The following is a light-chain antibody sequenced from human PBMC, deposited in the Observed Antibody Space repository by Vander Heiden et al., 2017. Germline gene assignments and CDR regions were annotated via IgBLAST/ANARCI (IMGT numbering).Light chain of an antibody. CDR2: GAA. Sequence: EIVLTQSPGTLSLSPGERATLPCRASQSVSSSFLAWYKQKPGQAPRLLMYGAASKAAGIPGRFSGGGCGTDFTLTTSRLEHEDFAVYYCQQNGSSPTFGQGTKVEIK. CDR3: QQNGSSPT. V-gene: IGKV3-20*01. J-gene: IGKJ1*01. CDR1: QSVSSSF.